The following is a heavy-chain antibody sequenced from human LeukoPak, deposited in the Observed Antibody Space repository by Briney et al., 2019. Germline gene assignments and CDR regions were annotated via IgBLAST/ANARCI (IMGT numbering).Heavy chain of an antibody. Sequence: SETLSLTCTVSGGSISSYYWTWIRQPAGKGLEWIWRFYSTGSTNYNPSLKSRVTMSVDTSKNQFSLKLSSVTAADTAVYYCARDQYSGSLDYWGQGTLVTVSS. J-gene: IGHJ4*02. D-gene: IGHD1-26*01. V-gene: IGHV4-4*07. CDR3: ARDQYSGSLDY. CDR1: GGSISSYY. CDR2: FYSTGST.